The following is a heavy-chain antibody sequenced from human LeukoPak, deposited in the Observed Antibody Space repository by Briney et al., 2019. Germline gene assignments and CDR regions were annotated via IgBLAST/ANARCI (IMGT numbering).Heavy chain of an antibody. V-gene: IGHV6-1*01. CDR3: ARDLFSSSGWYSSSSGEAYYYYYGMDV. CDR2: TYYRSKWYN. CDR1: GDCVSSNSAA. J-gene: IGHJ6*02. Sequence: SQTLSLTCAISGDCVSSNSAAWNWIRQSPSRGLEWLGRTYYRSKWYNDYAVSVKSRITINPDTSKNQFSLQLNSVTPEDTAVYYCARDLFSSSGWYSSSSGEAYYYYYGMDVWGQGTTVTVSS. D-gene: IGHD6-19*01.